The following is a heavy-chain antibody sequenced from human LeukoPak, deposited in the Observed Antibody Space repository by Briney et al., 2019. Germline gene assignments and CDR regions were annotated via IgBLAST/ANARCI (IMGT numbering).Heavy chain of an antibody. D-gene: IGHD3-22*01. Sequence: GSLRLSCAASGFTFSSYAMSWVRQAPGKGLEWVSAISGSGGSTYYADSVKGRFTISRDNSKNTLYLQMNSLRAEDTAVYYCAKDTHYYYHSSGYYRKHYFDYWGQGTLVTVSS. CDR1: GFTFSSYA. V-gene: IGHV3-23*01. CDR3: AKDTHYYYHSSGYYRKHYFDY. CDR2: ISGSGGST. J-gene: IGHJ4*02.